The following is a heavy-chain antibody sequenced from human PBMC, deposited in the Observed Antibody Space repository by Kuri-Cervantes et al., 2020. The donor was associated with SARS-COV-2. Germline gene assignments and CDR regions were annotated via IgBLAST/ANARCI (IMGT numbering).Heavy chain of an antibody. CDR3: ARCEGYFYWYFDL. CDR1: GYTFTSYG. CDR2: ISAYNGNT. Sequence: GGSLRLSCKASGYTFTSYGISWVRQAPGQGLEWMGWISAYNGNTNYAQKLQGRVTMTTDTSTSTAYMELRSLRSDDTAVYYCARCEGYFYWYFDLWGRGTLVTVSS. D-gene: IGHD3-22*01. J-gene: IGHJ2*01. V-gene: IGHV1-18*01.